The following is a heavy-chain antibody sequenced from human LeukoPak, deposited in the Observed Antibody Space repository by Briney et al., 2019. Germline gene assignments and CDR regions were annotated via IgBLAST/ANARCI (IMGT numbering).Heavy chain of an antibody. CDR2: IMQDGSER. J-gene: IGHJ4*02. D-gene: IGHD2-15*01. Sequence: GGPLRLSCAASGFTFNSYWMSWVRQAPGKGLEWVANIMQDGSERYYVGSVRGRFTISRENAKNSLYLEMNSLRAEDTAVYYCARGREDCSRGSCYPFDYWGQGTLVTVSS. CDR3: ARGREDCSRGSCYPFDY. CDR1: GFTFNSYW. V-gene: IGHV3-7*01.